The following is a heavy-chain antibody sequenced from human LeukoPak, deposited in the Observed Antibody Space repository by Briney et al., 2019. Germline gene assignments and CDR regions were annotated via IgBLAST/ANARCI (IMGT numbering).Heavy chain of an antibody. D-gene: IGHD6-19*01. CDR2: ISRAGTYI. V-gene: IGHV3-21*01. J-gene: IGHJ4*02. CDR1: GFTFSSYS. Sequence: GGSLRLSCAASGFTFSSYSMNWVRQAPGKGLEWVSSISRAGTYIYYADSVKGRFTISRDNAKNSLYLQMNSLRAEDTAVYYCARGGSGWVPPDYWGQGTLVTVSS. CDR3: ARGGSGWVPPDY.